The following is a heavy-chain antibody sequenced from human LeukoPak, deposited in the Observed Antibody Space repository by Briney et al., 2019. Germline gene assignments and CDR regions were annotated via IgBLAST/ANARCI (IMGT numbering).Heavy chain of an antibody. Sequence: SSVKVSCKASGGXFSSYGISWVRQAPGQGLEWMGWISAYNGNTNYAQKLQGRVTMTTDTSTSTAYMELRSLRSDDTAVYYCARDYTYYYDSSGYPFDYWGQGTLVTVSS. CDR1: GGXFSSYG. D-gene: IGHD3-22*01. CDR2: ISAYNGNT. J-gene: IGHJ4*02. V-gene: IGHV1-18*01. CDR3: ARDYTYYYDSSGYPFDY.